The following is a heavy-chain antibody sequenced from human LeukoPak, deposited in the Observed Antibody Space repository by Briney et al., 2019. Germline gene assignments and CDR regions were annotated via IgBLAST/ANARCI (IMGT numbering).Heavy chain of an antibody. D-gene: IGHD5-12*01. CDR2: SASGGSRTI. Sequence: GGSLRLSCSASGFTFSNYNMNWVRQAPGKGLEWVSYSASGGSRTIYYADSVKGRFTISRANANNTLYLQIHSLRAEDTAVYYCARRDSGYDNRAFDIWGQGTMVIVSS. J-gene: IGHJ3*02. CDR1: GFTFSNYN. V-gene: IGHV3-48*04. CDR3: ARRDSGYDNRAFDI.